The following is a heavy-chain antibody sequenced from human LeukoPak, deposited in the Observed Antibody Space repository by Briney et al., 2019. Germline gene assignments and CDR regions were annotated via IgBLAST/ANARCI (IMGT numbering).Heavy chain of an antibody. CDR2: ISGSGGST. V-gene: IGHV3-23*01. J-gene: IGHJ4*02. CDR3: AKATGLYCSGGSCYPDY. D-gene: IGHD2-15*01. CDR1: GFAFSSYA. Sequence: GGSLRLSCAASGFAFSSYAMSWVRQAPGKGLEWVSAISGSGGSTYYADSVKGRFTISRDNSKNTLYLQMNSLRAEDTAVYYCAKATGLYCSGGSCYPDYWGQGTLVTVSS.